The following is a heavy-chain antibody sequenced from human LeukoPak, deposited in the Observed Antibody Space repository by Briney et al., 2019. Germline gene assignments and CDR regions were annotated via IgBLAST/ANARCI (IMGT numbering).Heavy chain of an antibody. CDR1: GGSISSSSYY. Sequence: PSETLSLTCTVSGGSISSSSYYWGWIRQPPGKGLEWIGSIYYSGSTYYNPSLKSRVTISVDTSKNQFSLKLSSVTAADTAVYYCARYDYYDILTPIDYWGQETRVTVSS. J-gene: IGHJ4*02. D-gene: IGHD3-9*01. V-gene: IGHV4-39*01. CDR3: ARYDYYDILTPIDY. CDR2: IYYSGST.